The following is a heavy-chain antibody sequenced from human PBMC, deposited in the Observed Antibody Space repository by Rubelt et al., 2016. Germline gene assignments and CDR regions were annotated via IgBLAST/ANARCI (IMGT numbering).Heavy chain of an antibody. CDR2: INHSGST. J-gene: IGHJ4*02. V-gene: IGHV4-34*01. D-gene: IGHD5-18*01. CDR1: GGSISSYY. Sequence: QVQLQESGPGLVKPSETLSLTCTVSGGSISSYYWSWIRQPPGKGLEWIGEINHSGSTNYNPSLKSRVTISVDTSKNQFSLKLSSVTAAETAVYYCARGRYSYGHWGQGTLVTVSS. CDR3: ARGRYSYGH.